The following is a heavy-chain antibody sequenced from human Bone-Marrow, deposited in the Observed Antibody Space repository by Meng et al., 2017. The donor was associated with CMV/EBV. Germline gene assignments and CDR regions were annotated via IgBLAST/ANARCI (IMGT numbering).Heavy chain of an antibody. Sequence: SLKISCAASGFTFDDYAMHWVRQAPGKGLEWVSGISWNSGSIGYADSVKGRFIISRDNAKNTLYLQMNSLRAEDTAVYYCTRGSSWSDYWGQGKLVNVAS. CDR2: ISWNSGSI. CDR1: GFTFDDYA. J-gene: IGHJ4*02. D-gene: IGHD6-6*01. V-gene: IGHV3-9*01. CDR3: TRGSSWSDY.